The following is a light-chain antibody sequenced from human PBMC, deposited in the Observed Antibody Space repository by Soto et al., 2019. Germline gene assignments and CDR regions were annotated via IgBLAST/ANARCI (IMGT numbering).Light chain of an antibody. V-gene: IGKV3-11*01. CDR2: DAY. Sequence: IVLTQSPATLSLSPGERATLSCRASQSVSNYFACYQQQPAHAPRLLIYDAYNRATGIPDRVSRSGSGTDFTLTLRGLEPKDFAVYYCQQFSSWPLTFGQGTKVEIK. CDR3: QQFSSWPLT. J-gene: IGKJ1*01. CDR1: QSVSNY.